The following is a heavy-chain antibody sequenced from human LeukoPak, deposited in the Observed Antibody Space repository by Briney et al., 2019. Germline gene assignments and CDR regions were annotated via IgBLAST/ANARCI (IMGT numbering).Heavy chain of an antibody. CDR2: ISYDGSNK. CDR1: GFTLSSYA. D-gene: IGHD4-17*01. J-gene: IGHJ4*02. V-gene: IGHV3-30-3*01. Sequence: GGSLRLSCAASGFTLSSYAMHWVRQAPGKGLEWVAVISYDGSNKHYADSVKGRFTISRDNAKNSLYLQMNSLRDEDTAVYYCARDFGIEYGDLTFDYWGQGTLVTVSS. CDR3: ARDFGIEYGDLTFDY.